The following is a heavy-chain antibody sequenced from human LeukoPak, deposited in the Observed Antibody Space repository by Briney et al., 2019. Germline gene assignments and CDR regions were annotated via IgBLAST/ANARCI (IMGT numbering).Heavy chain of an antibody. Sequence: SVKVSCEASGGTFSSYAISWVRQAPGQGLEWMGRIIPILGIANYAQKFQGRVTITADKSTSTAYMELSSLRSEDTAVYYCARSWVRFGGLTGFDPWGQGTLVTVSS. CDR1: GGTFSSYA. CDR3: ARSWVRFGGLTGFDP. V-gene: IGHV1-69*04. D-gene: IGHD3-10*01. J-gene: IGHJ5*02. CDR2: IIPILGIA.